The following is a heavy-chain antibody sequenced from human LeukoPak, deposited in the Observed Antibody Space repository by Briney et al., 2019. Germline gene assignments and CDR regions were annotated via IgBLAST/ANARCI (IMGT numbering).Heavy chain of an antibody. CDR2: IYHSGST. CDR3: ARWVTTEYYFDY. CDR1: GGSISSGGYS. D-gene: IGHD4-17*01. J-gene: IGHJ4*02. Sequence: PSETLSLTCAVSGGSISSGGYSWSWIRQPPGKGLEWIGYIYHSGSTYYNPSLKSRVTISVDRSKNQFPLKLSSVTAADTAVYYCARWVTTEYYFDYWGQGTLVTVSS. V-gene: IGHV4-30-2*01.